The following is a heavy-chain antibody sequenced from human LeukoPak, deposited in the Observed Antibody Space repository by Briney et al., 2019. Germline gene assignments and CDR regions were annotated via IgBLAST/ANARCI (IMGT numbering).Heavy chain of an antibody. Sequence: GGSLRLSCAASGFTFDDYAMHWVRQAPGKGLEWVSGISWNSGSIGYADSVKGRFTISRDNSKNTLYLQMNSLRAEDTAVYYCAKEMEVPAANWFDPWGQGTLVTVSS. CDR2: ISWNSGSI. D-gene: IGHD2-2*01. V-gene: IGHV3-9*01. J-gene: IGHJ5*02. CDR3: AKEMEVPAANWFDP. CDR1: GFTFDDYA.